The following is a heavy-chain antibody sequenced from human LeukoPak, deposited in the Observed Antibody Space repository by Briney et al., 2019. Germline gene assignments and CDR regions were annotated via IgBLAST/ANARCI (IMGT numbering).Heavy chain of an antibody. J-gene: IGHJ4*02. CDR1: GFTFSDYY. V-gene: IGHV3-11*01. D-gene: IGHD1-26*01. CDR2: ISSSGSTI. Sequence: GGSLRLSCAASGFTFSDYYMSWIRQAPGKGLEWVSYISSSGSTIYYADSVKGRFTTSRDNAKNSLYLQMNSPRAEDTAVYYCARGYSGSYYELDYWGQGAQVTVSS. CDR3: ARGYSGSYYELDY.